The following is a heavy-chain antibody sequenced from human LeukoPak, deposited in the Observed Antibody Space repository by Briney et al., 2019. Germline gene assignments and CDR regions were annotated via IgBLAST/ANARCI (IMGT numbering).Heavy chain of an antibody. CDR1: GFTFSSYA. V-gene: IGHV3-23*01. CDR2: ISGSGGST. Sequence: GGSLTLSCAASGFTFSSYAMSWVRQAPGKGLEWVSAISGSGGSTYYADSVKGRFTISRDNSKNTLYLQMNSLRAEDSAADYCAKDLLNYYFDYWGQGTLVTVSS. J-gene: IGHJ4*02. D-gene: IGHD1-7*01. CDR3: AKDLLNYYFDY.